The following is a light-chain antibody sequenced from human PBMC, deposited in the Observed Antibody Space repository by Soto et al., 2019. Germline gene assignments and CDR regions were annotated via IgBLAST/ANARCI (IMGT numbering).Light chain of an antibody. Sequence: QSALTQPPSASGTPGQRVTISCSTSSSNIGGNTVNWYQQVPGTAPKLLIYSYDQRPSGVPDRFSGSKSGTSASLAISGLQSEDEADYSCAAWDASLTGYVFGTGTEVPV. CDR2: SYD. V-gene: IGLV1-44*01. J-gene: IGLJ1*01. CDR1: SSNIGGNT. CDR3: AAWDASLTGYV.